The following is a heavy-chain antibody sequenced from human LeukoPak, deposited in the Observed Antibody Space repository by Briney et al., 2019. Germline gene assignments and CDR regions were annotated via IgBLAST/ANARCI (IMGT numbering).Heavy chain of an antibody. Sequence: PGGSLRLSCAASGFTFSSYSMNWVRQAPGKGLEWVSSISSSSSYIYYADSVKGRFTISRDNAKNSLYLQMNSLRAEDTAVYYCARNIGLTVTTWADYYGMDVWGKGTTVTVSS. J-gene: IGHJ6*04. CDR2: ISSSSSYI. D-gene: IGHD4-11*01. CDR3: ARNIGLTVTTWADYYGMDV. CDR1: GFTFSSYS. V-gene: IGHV3-21*01.